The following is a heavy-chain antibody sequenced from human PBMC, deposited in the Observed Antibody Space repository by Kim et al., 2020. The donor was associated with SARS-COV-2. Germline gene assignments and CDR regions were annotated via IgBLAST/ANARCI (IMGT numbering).Heavy chain of an antibody. CDR3: ARDHFTGGMDV. CDR2: ISYDGSNK. Sequence: GGSLRLSCAASGFTFSSYAMHWVRQAPGKGLEWVAVISYDGSNKYYADSVKGRFTISRDNSKNTLYLQMNSLRAEDTAVYYCARDHFTGGMDVWGQGTTVTVSS. D-gene: IGHD3-3*02. J-gene: IGHJ6*02. CDR1: GFTFSSYA. V-gene: IGHV3-30*04.